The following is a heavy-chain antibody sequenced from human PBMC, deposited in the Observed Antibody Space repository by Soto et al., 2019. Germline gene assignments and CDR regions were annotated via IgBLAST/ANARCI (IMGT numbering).Heavy chain of an antibody. V-gene: IGHV3-23*01. Sequence: GGSLRLSCAASGFTFSSYAMSWVRQAPGKGLEWVSAISGSGGSTYYADSVKGRFTISRDNSKNTLYLQMNSLRAEDTAVYYCAKSPIYDYIWGSYRSSSAVRGTPYFDYWGQGTLVTVSS. CDR1: GFTFSSYA. CDR2: ISGSGGST. CDR3: AKSPIYDYIWGSYRSSSAVRGTPYFDY. J-gene: IGHJ4*02. D-gene: IGHD3-16*02.